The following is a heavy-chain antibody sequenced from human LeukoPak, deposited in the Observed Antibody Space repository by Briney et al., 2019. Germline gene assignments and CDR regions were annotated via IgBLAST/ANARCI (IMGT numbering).Heavy chain of an antibody. CDR1: GGSFSGYY. D-gene: IGHD5/OR15-5a*01. V-gene: IGHV4-34*01. CDR3: ARDPPLVSGPVYYYYYMDV. CDR2: INHSGST. Sequence: SETLSLTCAVHGGSFSGYYWSWIRQPPGKGLEWIGEINHSGSTNYNPSLKSRVTISVDTSKNQFSLKLSSVTAADTAVYYCARDPPLVSGPVYYYYYMDVWGKGTTVTVSS. J-gene: IGHJ6*03.